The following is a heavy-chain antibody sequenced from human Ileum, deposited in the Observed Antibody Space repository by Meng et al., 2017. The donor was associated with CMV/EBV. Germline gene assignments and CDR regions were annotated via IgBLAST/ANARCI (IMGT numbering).Heavy chain of an antibody. CDR1: GASFSGYY. Sequence: QVQLQESGPGLVKPSETLSLTCTVSGASFSGYYWSWIRQSAGRGLEWIGRIYSSGSTNYNPSLESRVTISVDTSKNQFSLNLSSVTAADTAVYFCARDGANSHYYFDYWGQGTLVTVSS. J-gene: IGHJ4*02. CDR3: ARDGANSHYYFDY. D-gene: IGHD4/OR15-4a*01. CDR2: IYSSGST. V-gene: IGHV4-4*07.